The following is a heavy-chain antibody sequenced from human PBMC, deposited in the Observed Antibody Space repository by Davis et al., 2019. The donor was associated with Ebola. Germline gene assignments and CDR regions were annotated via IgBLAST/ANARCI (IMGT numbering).Heavy chain of an antibody. CDR1: GFTFSSYW. Sequence: GESLKISCAASGFTFSSYWMSWVRQAPGKGLEWVANIKQDGSEKYYVDSVKGRFTISRDNAKNSLYLQMNSLRAEDTAVYYCARVLCSSTSCYYYYYGMDVWGQGTTVTVSS. CDR2: IKQDGSEK. V-gene: IGHV3-7*01. D-gene: IGHD2-2*01. J-gene: IGHJ6*02. CDR3: ARVLCSSTSCYYYYYGMDV.